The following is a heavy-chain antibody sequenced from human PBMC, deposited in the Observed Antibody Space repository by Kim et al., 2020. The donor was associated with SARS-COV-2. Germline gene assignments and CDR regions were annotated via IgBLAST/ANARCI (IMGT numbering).Heavy chain of an antibody. CDR2: INTNTGNP. Sequence: ASVKVSCKASGYTFTSYAMNWVRQAPGQGLEWMGWINTNTGNPTYAQGFTGRFVFSLDTSVSTAYLQISSLKAEDTTVYYCARGGYLLLEWLFHREDWFDPWGQGTLVTVSS. D-gene: IGHD3-3*01. CDR3: ARGGYLLLEWLFHREDWFDP. J-gene: IGHJ5*02. V-gene: IGHV7-4-1*02. CDR1: GYTFTSYA.